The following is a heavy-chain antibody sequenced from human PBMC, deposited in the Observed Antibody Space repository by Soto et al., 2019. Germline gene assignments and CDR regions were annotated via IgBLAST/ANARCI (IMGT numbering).Heavy chain of an antibody. J-gene: IGHJ4*02. CDR3: APLYEGQQYSIDY. CDR2: IGPDGTDI. D-gene: IGHD2-21*01. CDR1: GFTFGNFW. Sequence: GGSLRLSSSDSGFTFGNFWIHWFRQAPGKGLEWVSHIGPDGTDIVYADSVKGRFIISRDNARNTVYLQMNNLEIADTGTYYCAPLYEGQQYSIDYWGQGTLVTVSS. V-gene: IGHV3-74*03.